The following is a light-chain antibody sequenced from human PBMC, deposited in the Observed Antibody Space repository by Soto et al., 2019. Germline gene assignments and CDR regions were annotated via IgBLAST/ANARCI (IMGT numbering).Light chain of an antibody. CDR2: QDN. J-gene: IGLJ2*01. CDR3: QAWDSSTVV. CDR1: KLGDKF. V-gene: IGLV3-1*01. Sequence: SYELTQPPSLSVSPGQTASITCSGRKLGDKFASWYQQKPGQSPVLVLYQDNKRPSGIPERFSGSNSGNTATLTISGTQPMDEADYYCQAWDSSTVVFGGGTQLTVL.